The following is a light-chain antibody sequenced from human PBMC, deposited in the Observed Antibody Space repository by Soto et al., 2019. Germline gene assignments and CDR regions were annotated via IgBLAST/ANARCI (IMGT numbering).Light chain of an antibody. CDR3: QTWGTGYVV. J-gene: IGLJ2*01. CDR2: VNSGGSH. V-gene: IGLV4-69*01. Sequence: QPVLTQSPSASASLVASVKLTCTLSRGHSSYDIAWHQQQPDKGPRFLMTVNSGGSHNKGDGIPDRFSGSSSGAERYLTISSLQSEDEADYYCQTWGTGYVVFGGGTKLTVL. CDR1: RGHSSYD.